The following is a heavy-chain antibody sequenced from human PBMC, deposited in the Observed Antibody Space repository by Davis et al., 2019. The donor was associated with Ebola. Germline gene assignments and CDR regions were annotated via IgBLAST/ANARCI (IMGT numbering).Heavy chain of an antibody. J-gene: IGHJ4*02. CDR2: INHSGST. CDR3: ARGPYGSGSY. CDR1: GGSFSGYY. Sequence: SETLSLTCAVYGGSFSGYYWSWVRQPPGKGLEWIGEINHSGSTNYNPSLKSRVTISVDTSKNQFSLKLSSVTAADTAVYYCARGPYGSGSYWSQGTLVTVSS. V-gene: IGHV4-34*01. D-gene: IGHD3-10*01.